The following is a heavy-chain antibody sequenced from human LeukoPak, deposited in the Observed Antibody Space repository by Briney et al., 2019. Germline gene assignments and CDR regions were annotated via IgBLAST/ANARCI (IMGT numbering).Heavy chain of an antibody. J-gene: IGHJ3*02. CDR3: ASPYYYDSSGYWPGDAFDI. CDR2: INTNTGNP. Sequence: ASVKVSCKASGYTFTSYAMSWVRQAPGQGLEWMGWINTNTGNPTYAPGFTGRFVFSLDTSVSTAYLQISSLKAEDTAVYYCASPYYYDSSGYWPGDAFDIWGQGTMVTVSS. CDR1: GYTFTSYA. D-gene: IGHD3-22*01. V-gene: IGHV7-4-1*02.